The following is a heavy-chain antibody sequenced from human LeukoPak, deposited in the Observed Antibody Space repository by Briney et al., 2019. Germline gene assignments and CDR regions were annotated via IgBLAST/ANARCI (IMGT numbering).Heavy chain of an antibody. V-gene: IGHV4-34*01. CDR3: ASSDGYNRGLAVV. D-gene: IGHD5-24*01. J-gene: IGHJ4*02. CDR1: GGSFSGYY. CDR2: INHSGST. Sequence: PSETLSLTCAVYGGSFSGYYWSWIRQPPGKGLEWIGEINHSGSTNYNPSLKSRVTISVDTSKNQFSLKLSSVTAADTAVYYCASSDGYNRGLAVVWGQGTLVTVSS.